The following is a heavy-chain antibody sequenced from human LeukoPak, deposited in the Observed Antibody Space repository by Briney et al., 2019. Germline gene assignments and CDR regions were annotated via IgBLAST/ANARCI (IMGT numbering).Heavy chain of an antibody. D-gene: IGHD3-22*01. Sequence: GGSLRLSCAASGFAFSHSCMSWVRQAPGNELEWVANIKQDGSEKYYVDSVKGRFTISRDNAKNSLYLQMNSLRADDTAVYYCAREPYYYDSGAYYFWFDPWGQGTLVTVSS. J-gene: IGHJ5*02. CDR2: IKQDGSEK. CDR1: GFAFSHSC. V-gene: IGHV3-7*03. CDR3: AREPYYYDSGAYYFWFDP.